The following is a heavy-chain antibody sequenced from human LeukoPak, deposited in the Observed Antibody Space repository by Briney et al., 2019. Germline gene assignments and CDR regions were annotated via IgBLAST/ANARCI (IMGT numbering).Heavy chain of an antibody. CDR2: INPSSGGT. V-gene: IGHV1-2*02. Sequence: GASVKVSCKASGYTFTGYYMHWVRQAPGQGLEWMGWINPSSGGTNYAQKFQGRVTMTRDTSISTAYMELSRLRSDDTAVYYCARAGAVGIVVPAAILAFDIWGQGTMVTVSS. D-gene: IGHD2-2*01. J-gene: IGHJ3*02. CDR1: GYTFTGYY. CDR3: ARAGAVGIVVPAAILAFDI.